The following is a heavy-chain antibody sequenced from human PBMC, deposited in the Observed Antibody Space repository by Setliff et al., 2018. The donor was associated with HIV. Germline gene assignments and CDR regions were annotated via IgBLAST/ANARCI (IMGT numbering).Heavy chain of an antibody. V-gene: IGHV4-39*07. CDR3: ARDICTSTSCPSGWFDP. Sequence: PSETLSLTCTVSGGSISSGSYYWGWIRQPPGRGLEWIGSISYSGRPYYNPSLKSRVSISVDTSNNQFSLKLSSVTAADTAMYYCARDICTSTSCPSGWFDPWGQGTLVTVSS. J-gene: IGHJ5*02. CDR2: ISYSGRP. CDR1: GGSISSGSYY. D-gene: IGHD2-2*01.